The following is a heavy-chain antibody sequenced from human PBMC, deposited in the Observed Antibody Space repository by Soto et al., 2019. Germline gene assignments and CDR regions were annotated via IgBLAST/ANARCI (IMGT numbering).Heavy chain of an antibody. D-gene: IGHD4-17*01. J-gene: IGHJ6*03. V-gene: IGHV4-39*01. CDR2: IYYSGST. CDR3: ARRPYGDYEDYYYYYYMAV. Sequence: QLQLQESGPGLVKPSETLSLTCTVSGGSISSSSYYWGWIRQPPGKGLEWIGSIYYSGSTYYNPSLKSRVPISVDTSKNQFSLKLSSVTAADTAVYYCARRPYGDYEDYYYYYYMAVWGKGTTVTVSS. CDR1: GGSISSSSYY.